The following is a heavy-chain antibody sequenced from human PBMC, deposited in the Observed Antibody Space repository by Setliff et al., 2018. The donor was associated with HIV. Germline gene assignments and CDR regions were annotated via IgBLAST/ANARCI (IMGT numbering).Heavy chain of an antibody. V-gene: IGHV4-61*01. CDR3: ASEAWTSYRSSSGYYYYYMDV. CDR2: IYYSGTT. Sequence: PSETLSLTCTVSGDSVSSASYYWSWIRQPPGKGLEWIGYIYYSGTTKYNPPLKSRVTISVDTSKNQFSLKLSPVTAADTAVYYCASEAWTSYRSSSGYYYYYMDVWGKGTTVTVSS. J-gene: IGHJ6*03. CDR1: GDSVSSASYY. D-gene: IGHD6-6*01.